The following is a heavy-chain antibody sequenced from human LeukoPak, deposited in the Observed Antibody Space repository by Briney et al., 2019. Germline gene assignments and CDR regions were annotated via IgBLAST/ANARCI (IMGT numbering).Heavy chain of an antibody. D-gene: IGHD3-22*01. CDR3: AKSPTSGYYFYFDY. V-gene: IGHV3-23*01. Sequence: GGSLRLSCAASGLPFSSYAMSWVRQAPGKGLEWVSAISGSGGGTYYADSVKGQFTISRDNSKNTLYLQMNSLRAEDTAVYYCAKSPTSGYYFYFDYWGQGTLVTVSS. CDR1: GLPFSSYA. J-gene: IGHJ4*02. CDR2: ISGSGGGT.